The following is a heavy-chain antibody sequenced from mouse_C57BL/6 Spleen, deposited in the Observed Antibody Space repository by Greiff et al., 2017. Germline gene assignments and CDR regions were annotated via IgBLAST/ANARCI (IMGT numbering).Heavy chain of an antibody. Sequence: VQLQQPGAELVMPGASVKLSCKASGYTFTSYWMHWVKQRPGQGLEWIGEIDPSDSYTNYNQKFKGKSTLTVDKSSSTAYMQLSSLTSEDSAVYYGARSWSNSYLDYWGQGTTLTVSS. V-gene: IGHV1-69*01. J-gene: IGHJ2*01. D-gene: IGHD2-5*01. CDR2: IDPSDSYT. CDR1: GYTFTSYW. CDR3: ARSWSNSYLDY.